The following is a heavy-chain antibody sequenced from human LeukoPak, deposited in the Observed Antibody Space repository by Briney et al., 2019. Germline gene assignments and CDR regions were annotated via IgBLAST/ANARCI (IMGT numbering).Heavy chain of an antibody. Sequence: PSETLSLTCAASGYSISSGYYWGWIRQPPGKGLEWIGSIYHSGSTYYNPSLKSRVTISVDTSKNQFSLKLSSVAAADTAVYYCARQVRPDAFDIWGQGTMVTVSS. D-gene: IGHD1-1*01. CDR1: GYSISSGYY. CDR3: ARQVRPDAFDI. V-gene: IGHV4-38-2*01. J-gene: IGHJ3*02. CDR2: IYHSGST.